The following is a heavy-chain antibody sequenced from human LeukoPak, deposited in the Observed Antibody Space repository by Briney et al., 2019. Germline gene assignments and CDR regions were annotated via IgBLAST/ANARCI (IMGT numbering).Heavy chain of an antibody. J-gene: IGHJ4*02. CDR2: IHTSGST. D-gene: IGHD4-17*01. V-gene: IGHV4-4*07. Sequence: SETLSLTCTVSGGSISSFYWSWLRQPAGQGLEWIGRIHTSGSTNYNHSLKRRVTMSVDTSKNQFSLKLTSVTAADTAVYYCARDDLAYAAPDYWGQGTLVTVSS. CDR3: ARDDLAYAAPDY. CDR1: GGSISSFY.